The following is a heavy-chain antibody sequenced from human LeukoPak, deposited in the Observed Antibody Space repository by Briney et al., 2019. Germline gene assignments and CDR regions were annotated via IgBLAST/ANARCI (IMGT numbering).Heavy chain of an antibody. Sequence: GGSLRLSCAASGFNFNTYNMNWVRQAPGKGLEWVSGISDIGGSTYYADSVKGRFTISRDNSKNTVYLQMNNLSAEDTAVYYCAKDRSGLPRRGLFDYWGQGTLVTVSS. CDR2: ISDIGGST. CDR1: GFNFNTYN. CDR3: AKDRSGLPRRGLFDY. V-gene: IGHV3-23*01. J-gene: IGHJ4*02. D-gene: IGHD6-25*01.